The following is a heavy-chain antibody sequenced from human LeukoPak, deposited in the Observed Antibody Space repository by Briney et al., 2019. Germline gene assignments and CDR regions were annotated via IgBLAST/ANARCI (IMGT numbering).Heavy chain of an antibody. CDR1: GFTFSSYE. Sequence: GGSLRLSCVASGFTFSSYEMNWVRQAPGKGLEWVSYISNSGSTMYYADSVKGRFTISRDNAKNSLYLQMNSLRAEDTAVYYCARDWRHRDYGSGSLDYWGQGALVTVSS. J-gene: IGHJ4*02. CDR2: ISNSGSTM. D-gene: IGHD3-10*01. V-gene: IGHV3-48*03. CDR3: ARDWRHRDYGSGSLDY.